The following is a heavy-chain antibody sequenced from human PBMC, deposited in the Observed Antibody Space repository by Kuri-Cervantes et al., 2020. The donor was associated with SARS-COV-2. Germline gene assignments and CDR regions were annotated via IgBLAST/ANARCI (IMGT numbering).Heavy chain of an antibody. CDR3: AKGGGQLDY. CDR2: IWYDGSNK. D-gene: IGHD2-2*01. V-gene: IGHV3-30*02. Sequence: GESLKISCAASGFTFSSYGMHWVRQAPGKGMEWVAVIWYDGSNKYYADSVKGRFTISRDNSKNTLFVQMNSLGAEDTAVYNGAKGGGQLDYWGQGTLVTVSS. J-gene: IGHJ4*02. CDR1: GFTFSSYG.